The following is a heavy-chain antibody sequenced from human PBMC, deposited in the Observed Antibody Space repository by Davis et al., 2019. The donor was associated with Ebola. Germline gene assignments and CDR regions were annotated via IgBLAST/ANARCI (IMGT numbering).Heavy chain of an antibody. V-gene: IGHV4-59*08. D-gene: IGHD2-2*02. CDR1: GGSISSYY. CDR2: IYYTGST. J-gene: IGHJ2*01. CDR3: ARQETVVVPSAIGGWSFDL. Sequence: PSETLSLTCTVSGGSISSYYWSWIRQPAGKGLEWIGYIYYTGSTLYNPSLKSRVTISVDTSKNQFSFNLTSVTAADTAVYFCARQETVVVPSAIGGWSFDLWGRGTLVTVSS.